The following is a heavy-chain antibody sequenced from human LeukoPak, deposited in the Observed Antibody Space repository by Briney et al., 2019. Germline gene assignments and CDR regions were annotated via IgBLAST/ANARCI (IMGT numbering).Heavy chain of an antibody. Sequence: PGESLKISCKGSGYSFTTYWIGWVRQAPGQGLEWMGWISAYNGNTNYAQKLQGRVTMTTDTSTSTAYMELRSLRSDDTAVYYCARDLPYSSSWESIDYWGQGTLVTVSS. CDR1: GYSFTTYW. V-gene: IGHV1-18*04. CDR3: ARDLPYSSSWESIDY. D-gene: IGHD6-13*01. J-gene: IGHJ4*02. CDR2: ISAYNGNT.